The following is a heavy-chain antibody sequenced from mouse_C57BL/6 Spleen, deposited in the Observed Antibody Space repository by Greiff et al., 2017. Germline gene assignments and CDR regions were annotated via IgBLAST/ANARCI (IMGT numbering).Heavy chain of an antibody. CDR1: GYTFTDYY. CDR2: INPYNGGT. V-gene: IGHV1-19*01. J-gene: IGHJ2*01. CDR3: AKRGLIYDGYQYYFDY. Sequence: VQLQQSGPVLVKPGASVKMSCKASGYTFTDYYMNWVKQSHGKSLEWIGVINPYNGGTSYNQKFKGKATLTVDKSSSTAYMELNSLTSEDSAVYYCAKRGLIYDGYQYYFDYWGQGTTLTVSS. D-gene: IGHD2-3*01.